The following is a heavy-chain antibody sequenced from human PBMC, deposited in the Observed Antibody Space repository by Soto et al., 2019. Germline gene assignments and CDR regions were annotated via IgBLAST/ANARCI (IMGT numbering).Heavy chain of an antibody. CDR2: ISGGGSGA. CDR1: GFTFSDHA. CDR3: AIDLWWYTH. D-gene: IGHD2-15*01. J-gene: IGHJ4*02. V-gene: IGHV3-23*01. Sequence: EVQLLESGGGLVQPGGSLRLSCTASGFTFSDHAMTWVRQAPGKGLEWVSGISGGGSGAYYADSVKGRFTVSRANSKNTLFLQMDSLGADDTAVYYWAIDLWWYTHWGQGTLVTVSS.